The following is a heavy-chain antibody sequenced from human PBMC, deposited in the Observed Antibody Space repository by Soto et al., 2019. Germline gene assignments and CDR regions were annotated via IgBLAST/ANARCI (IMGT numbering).Heavy chain of an antibody. CDR3: ARDRHYYYSMDV. CDR1: GFTVSSSY. V-gene: IGHV3-53*02. Sequence: EVQLVETGGGLIQPGGSLRLSCAASGFTVSSSYMNWVRQAPGKGLEWVSLIYSDDTTYYADSVKGRFTISRDTSKNTLYLQMNSLRAEDTAVYFCARDRHYYYSMDVWGQGTTVTVSS. CDR2: IYSDDTT. J-gene: IGHJ6*02.